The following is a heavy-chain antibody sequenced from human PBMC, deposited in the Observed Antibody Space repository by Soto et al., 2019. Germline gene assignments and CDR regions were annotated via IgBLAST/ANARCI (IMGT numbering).Heavy chain of an antibody. CDR3: ARRVVRYWRYFDL. Sequence: SETLSLTCAVSGGSISSGCYSWSWIRQPPGKGLEWIGNIYYSGSTYYNPSLKSRVTISVDTSKNQFSLKLSSVTAADTAVYYCARRVVRYWRYFDLWGRGTLVTVSS. D-gene: IGHD2-15*01. CDR1: GGSISSGCYS. J-gene: IGHJ2*01. V-gene: IGHV4-30-2*03. CDR2: IYYSGST.